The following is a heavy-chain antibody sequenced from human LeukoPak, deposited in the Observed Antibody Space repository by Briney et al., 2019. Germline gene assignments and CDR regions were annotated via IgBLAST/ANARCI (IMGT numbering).Heavy chain of an antibody. Sequence: SETLSLTCAVYGGSFSGYYWSWIRQLPGKGLEWIGEINHSGSTNYNPSLKSRVTISVDTSKNQFSLKLSSVTAADTAVYYCARWFGGVIVRYYFDYWGQGTLVTVSS. CDR3: ARWFGGVIVRYYFDY. V-gene: IGHV4-34*01. CDR2: INHSGST. J-gene: IGHJ4*02. CDR1: GGSFSGYY. D-gene: IGHD3-16*02.